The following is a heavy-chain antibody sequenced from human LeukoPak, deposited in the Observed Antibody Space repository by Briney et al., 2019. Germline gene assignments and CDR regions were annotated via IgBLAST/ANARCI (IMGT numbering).Heavy chain of an antibody. D-gene: IGHD2-2*02. J-gene: IGHJ1*01. CDR2: IYPGDSDT. CDR3: ARTASELPYCSSTSCYTAQH. Sequence: GESLKISCKGSGYSFTSYWIGWVRQMPGKGLEWMGIIYPGDSDTRYSPSFQGQVTISADKSISTAYLQWSSLKASDTAMYYCARTASELPYCSSTSCYTAQHWGQGTLVTVSS. CDR1: GYSFTSYW. V-gene: IGHV5-51*01.